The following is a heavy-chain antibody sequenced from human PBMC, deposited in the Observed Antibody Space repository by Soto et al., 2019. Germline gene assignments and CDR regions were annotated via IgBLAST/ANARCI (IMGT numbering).Heavy chain of an antibody. V-gene: IGHV3-33*01. J-gene: IGHJ3*02. CDR2: IRYDGNNK. Sequence: QVQLVESGGGVVHPGRSLRLSCAASGFSFSYYVMHWVRQAPGKGLEWVAVIRYDGNNKYYADSVKGRFTISRDNSKNTLYLQMNNLRAEDTAVYYCARARSLDDAFDIWGQGTMVTVSS. CDR3: ARARSLDDAFDI. D-gene: IGHD1-1*01. CDR1: GFSFSYYV.